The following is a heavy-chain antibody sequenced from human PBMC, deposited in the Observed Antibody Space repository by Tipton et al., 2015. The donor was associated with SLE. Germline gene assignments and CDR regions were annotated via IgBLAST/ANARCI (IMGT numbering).Heavy chain of an antibody. CDR1: GGSISTHY. D-gene: IGHD3-22*01. CDR3: ARVFTTIIVVENDAFDI. V-gene: IGHV4-59*11. J-gene: IGHJ3*02. CDR2: IYNSGST. Sequence: TLSLTCTVSGGSISTHYWSWIRQPPGKGLEWIGYIYNSGSTNYNPSLKSRVTISVDTSKNQFSLKLSSVTAADTAVYYCARVFTTIIVVENDAFDIWGLGLMVIVSS.